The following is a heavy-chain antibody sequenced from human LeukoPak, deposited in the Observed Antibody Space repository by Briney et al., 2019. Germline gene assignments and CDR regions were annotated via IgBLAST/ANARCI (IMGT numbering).Heavy chain of an antibody. Sequence: GGSLRLSCAASGFTFSSYWMSWVRQAPGKGLEWVANIKQDGSEKYYVDSVKGRFTISRDNAKNTLYLHMHSLRAEDTAVYFCVRDGDDFNFDYWGQGSLVTVSS. D-gene: IGHD5-24*01. CDR1: GFTFSSYW. CDR2: IKQDGSEK. J-gene: IGHJ4*02. V-gene: IGHV3-7*01. CDR3: VRDGDDFNFDY.